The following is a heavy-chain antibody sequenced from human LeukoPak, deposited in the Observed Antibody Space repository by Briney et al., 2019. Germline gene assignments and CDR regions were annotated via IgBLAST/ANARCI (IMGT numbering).Heavy chain of an antibody. J-gene: IGHJ6*03. D-gene: IGHD4-17*01. Sequence: GGSLRLSGAASGFTVSSNYMSWVRQAPGKGLEWVSVIYSGGSTYYADSVKGRFTISRDNSKDTLYLQMNSLRAEDTAVYYCARGSPEILRSYYYYYMDVWGKGTTVTVSS. CDR2: IYSGGST. CDR3: ARGSPEILRSYYYYYMDV. CDR1: GFTVSSNY. V-gene: IGHV3-53*01.